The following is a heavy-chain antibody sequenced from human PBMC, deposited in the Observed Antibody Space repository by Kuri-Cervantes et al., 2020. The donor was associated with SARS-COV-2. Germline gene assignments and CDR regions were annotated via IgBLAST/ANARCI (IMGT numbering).Heavy chain of an antibody. CDR3: ARDYSNYFDY. J-gene: IGHJ4*02. CDR1: GGSISSTNYH. Sequence: SETLSLTCFVSGGSISSTNYHWVWIRHPPGKVLEWIGYIYNSGSTNYSPSLKSRVTISVDTSKNQFSLKLSSVTAADTAVYFCARDYSNYFDYWGQGTLVTVSS. CDR2: IYNSGST. D-gene: IGHD5-18*01. V-gene: IGHV4-61*01.